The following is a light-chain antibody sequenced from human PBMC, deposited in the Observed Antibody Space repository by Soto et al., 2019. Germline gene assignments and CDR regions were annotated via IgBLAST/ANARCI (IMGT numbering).Light chain of an antibody. CDR2: GAS. J-gene: IGKJ4*01. CDR3: QHYDTSPLS. V-gene: IGKV3-20*01. Sequence: DIVLTQSPGTLSLSPGDRAALSCGASQSLSNNFLAWYQQKPGQAPRLLISGASSRATGIPDRFSGSGSGTDFTLTITRVEPEDFSVYYCQHYDTSPLSFGGGTKVEIK. CDR1: QSLSNNF.